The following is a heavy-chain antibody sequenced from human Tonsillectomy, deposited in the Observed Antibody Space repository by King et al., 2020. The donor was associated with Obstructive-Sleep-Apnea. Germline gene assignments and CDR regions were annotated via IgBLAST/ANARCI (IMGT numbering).Heavy chain of an antibody. D-gene: IGHD4/OR15-4a*01. V-gene: IGHV3-23*04. CDR1: GFTFTSYG. CDR3: AKGPFDYDPFDY. CDR2: VSRNGGST. J-gene: IGHJ4*02. Sequence: VQLVESGGGLVQPGGSLRLSCAASGFTFTSYGISWVRQAPGKGLEWVSSVSRNGGSTYYADSVKGRFTISRDNSRNTVYLQMNSLRAEDTAVYHCAKGPFDYDPFDYWGQGTLVAVSS.